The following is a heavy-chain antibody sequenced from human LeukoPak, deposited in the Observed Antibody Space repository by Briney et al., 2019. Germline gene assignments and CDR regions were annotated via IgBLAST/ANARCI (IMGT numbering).Heavy chain of an antibody. Sequence: SETLSLTCTVSGGSISSSSYYWGWIRQPPGKGLEWNGSIYYSGSTYYNPSLKSRVTISVDTSKNQFSLKLSSVTAADTAVYYCARDGLGYYDSSGYSYFDYWGQGTLVTVSS. CDR3: ARDGLGYYDSSGYSYFDY. D-gene: IGHD3-22*01. CDR2: IYYSGST. CDR1: GGSISSSSYY. J-gene: IGHJ4*02. V-gene: IGHV4-39*07.